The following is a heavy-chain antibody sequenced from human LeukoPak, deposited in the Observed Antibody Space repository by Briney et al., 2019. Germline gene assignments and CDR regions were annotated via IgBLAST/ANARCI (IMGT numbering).Heavy chain of an antibody. CDR1: GGPFSGYY. Sequence: SETLSLTCAVYGGPFSGYYWSWIRQPPGKGLEWIGEINHSGTTNYNPSLKSRVTISVDTSKNQFSLKLSSVTAADTAVYYCARGGINYYGSGSYYPFDYWGQGTLVTVSS. CDR3: ARGGINYYGSGSYYPFDY. J-gene: IGHJ4*02. V-gene: IGHV4-34*01. D-gene: IGHD3-10*01. CDR2: INHSGTT.